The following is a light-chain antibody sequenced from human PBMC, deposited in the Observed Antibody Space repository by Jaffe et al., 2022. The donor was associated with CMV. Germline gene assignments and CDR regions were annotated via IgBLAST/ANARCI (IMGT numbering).Light chain of an antibody. V-gene: IGKV1-39*01. Sequence: DIQMTQSPSSLSASVGDRVTITCRASQTISSYLNWYQQKPGKAPKLLIYSASSLQSGVPSRFSGSGSGTDFTLTISSLQPEDFATYYCQQGYIMLWTFGQGTKVEIK. CDR2: SAS. CDR1: QTISSY. J-gene: IGKJ1*01. CDR3: QQGYIMLWT.